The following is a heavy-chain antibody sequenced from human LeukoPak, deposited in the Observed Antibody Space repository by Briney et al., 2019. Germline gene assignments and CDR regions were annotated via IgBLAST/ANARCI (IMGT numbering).Heavy chain of an antibody. CDR1: GFTFSNYA. V-gene: IGHV3-23*01. J-gene: IGHJ4*02. Sequence: GGSLRLSCAASGFTFSNYAMSWVRQAPGKGLEWVSSISGSGGSTYYADSVKGRCTISRDNSKNTLSLQMNSLRAEDTAVYYCAKHYYDSSGPGNYWGQGTLVIVSS. CDR3: AKHYYDSSGPGNY. CDR2: ISGSGGST. D-gene: IGHD3-22*01.